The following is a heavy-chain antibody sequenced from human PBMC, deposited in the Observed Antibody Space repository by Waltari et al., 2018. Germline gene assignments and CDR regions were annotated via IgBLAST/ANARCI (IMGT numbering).Heavy chain of an antibody. CDR3: ARYSSGWYNAFDI. CDR2: IYNSEST. V-gene: IGHV4-59*08. Sequence: QVQLQESGPGLEKPSETLSLTCTPSGGAISSYYWNWIRQPPGKGLEWIGYIYNSESTNYNPSLKSRVTISVDTSKNQFSLKLSPVTAADTAVYYCARYSSGWYNAFDIWGQGTMVTVAS. J-gene: IGHJ3*02. D-gene: IGHD6-19*01. CDR1: GGAISSYY.